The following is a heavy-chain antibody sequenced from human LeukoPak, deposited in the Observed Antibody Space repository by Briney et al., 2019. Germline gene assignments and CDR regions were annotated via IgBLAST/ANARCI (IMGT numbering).Heavy chain of an antibody. D-gene: IGHD1-26*01. CDR2: ISYDGSNK. CDR1: GFTFSSYG. CDR3: AKEGGKTSYYYYYYAMDV. J-gene: IGHJ6*02. V-gene: IGHV3-30*18. Sequence: GRSLRLSCAASGFTFSSYGMHWVRRAPGKGLEWVAVISYDGSNKYYADSVKGRFTIYRDNSKNTLYLQMNSLRAEDTAVYYCAKEGGKTSYYYYYYAMDVWGQGTTVTVSS.